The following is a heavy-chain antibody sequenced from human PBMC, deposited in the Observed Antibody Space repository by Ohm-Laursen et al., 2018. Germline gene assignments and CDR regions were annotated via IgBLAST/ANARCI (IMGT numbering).Heavy chain of an antibody. CDR2: IRTRGGNT. CDR3: AKGGDFWGNYRQYYFDS. V-gene: IGHV3-23*01. D-gene: IGHD3-16*02. CDR1: GFSVSGNY. Sequence: SLRLSCAASGFSVSGNYMSWVRQAPGKGLEWVSAIRTRGGNTYYADSVKGRFTISRDNSKSTLYLQLNSLTADDTAVFYCAKGGDFWGNYRQYYFDSWGQGTLVTVSS. J-gene: IGHJ4*02.